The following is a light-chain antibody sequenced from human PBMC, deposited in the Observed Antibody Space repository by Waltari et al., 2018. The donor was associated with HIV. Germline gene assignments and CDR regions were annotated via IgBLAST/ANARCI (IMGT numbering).Light chain of an antibody. V-gene: IGLV1-47*01. CDR3: AAWDDSLREV. J-gene: IGLJ3*02. CDR1: SSNIGSNF. Sequence: QSVLTQPPSAPGTPGHTVTIPCSGSSSNIGSNFVYWYQQLPGAAPKLLIYRNNQRPAGVPDRFSGSKSGTSASLAISGLRSEDEADYYCAAWDDSLREVFGGGTKLTVL. CDR2: RNN.